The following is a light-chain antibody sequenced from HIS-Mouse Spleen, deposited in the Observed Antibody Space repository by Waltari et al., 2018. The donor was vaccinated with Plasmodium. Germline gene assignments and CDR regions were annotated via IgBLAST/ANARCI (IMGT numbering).Light chain of an antibody. CDR3: YSTDSSGNHRV. V-gene: IGLV3-10*01. Sequence: SYELTQPPSVSVSPGQPARITCSGPALPKKYSYWYQQKSGQAPVMVIYEDSKRPSGIPERFSGSSSGTMATLTISGAQVEDEADYYCYSTDSSGNHRVFGGGTKLTVL. J-gene: IGLJ3*02. CDR2: EDS. CDR1: ALPKKY.